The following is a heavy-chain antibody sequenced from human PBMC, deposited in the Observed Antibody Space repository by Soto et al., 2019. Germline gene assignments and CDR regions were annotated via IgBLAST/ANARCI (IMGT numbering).Heavy chain of an antibody. CDR3: ASSPSTSLVTLAYYYYGMDV. J-gene: IGHJ6*02. D-gene: IGHD2-2*01. CDR1: GFTFSSYA. Sequence: EVQLLESGGGLVQPGGSLRLSCVASGFTFSSYAMSWVRQAPGKGLEWVSAISGSGGSTYYADSVKGRFTISRDNSKNTLYLQMNSLRAEDTAVYYCASSPSTSLVTLAYYYYGMDVWGQGTTVTVSS. CDR2: ISGSGGST. V-gene: IGHV3-23*01.